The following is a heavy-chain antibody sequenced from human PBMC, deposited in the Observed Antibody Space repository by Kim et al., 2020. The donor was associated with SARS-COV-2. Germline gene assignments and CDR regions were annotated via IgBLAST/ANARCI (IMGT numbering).Heavy chain of an antibody. CDR3: ARVLHTFMVRGVVDY. V-gene: IGHV1-18*01. CDR2: ISAYNGNT. Sequence: ASVKVSCKASGYTFTSYGISWVRQAPGQGLEWMGWISAYNGNTNYAQKLQGRVTMTTDTSTSTAYMELRSLRSDDTAVYYCARVLHTFMVRGVVDYWGQGTLVTVSS. J-gene: IGHJ4*02. CDR1: GYTFTSYG. D-gene: IGHD3-10*01.